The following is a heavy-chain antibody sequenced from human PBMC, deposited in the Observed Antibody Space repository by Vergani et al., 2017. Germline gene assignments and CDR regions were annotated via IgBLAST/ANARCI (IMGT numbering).Heavy chain of an antibody. CDR2: INHSGST. Sequence: QVQLQESGPGLVKPSETLSLTCAVYGGSFSGYYWSWIRQPPGKGLEWIGEINHSGSTNYNPSLKSRVTISVDTSKNQFSLKLSSVTAADTAVYYCARVYRTYYFDYWGQGTLVTVSS. D-gene: IGHD4-11*01. V-gene: IGHV4-34*01. CDR1: GGSFSGYY. CDR3: ARVYRTYYFDY. J-gene: IGHJ4*02.